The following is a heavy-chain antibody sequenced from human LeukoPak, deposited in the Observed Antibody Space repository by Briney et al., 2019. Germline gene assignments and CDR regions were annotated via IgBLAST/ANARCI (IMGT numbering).Heavy chain of an antibody. J-gene: IGHJ6*03. Sequence: SETLSLTCTVSGGSISTYYWTWIRQPPGKGLELIGYIYYSGSTNYNPSLNSRVTISRDTSTNHFSLKLSSVTAADTAVYFCARGRVSSSSWQSVYYYYLYMDVWGKGSTVTVSS. D-gene: IGHD6-13*01. CDR2: IYYSGST. CDR1: GGSISTYY. CDR3: ARGRVSSSSWQSVYYYYLYMDV. V-gene: IGHV4-59*01.